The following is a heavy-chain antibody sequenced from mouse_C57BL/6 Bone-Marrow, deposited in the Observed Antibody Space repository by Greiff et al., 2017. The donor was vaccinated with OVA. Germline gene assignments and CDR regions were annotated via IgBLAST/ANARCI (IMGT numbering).Heavy chain of an antibody. CDR2: LDPSDSYT. D-gene: IGHD2-4*01. V-gene: IGHV1-69*01. CDR3: AIHDYDGGLYAMDY. J-gene: IGHJ4*01. Sequence: QVQLQPPGAELVMPGASVKLSCKASGYTFTSYWMHWVKQRPGQGLEWIGELDPSDSYTNYNQKFKGKSTLTVDKSSSTAYMQLSSLTSEDSAVYYCAIHDYDGGLYAMDYWGQGTSVTVSS. CDR1: GYTFTSYW.